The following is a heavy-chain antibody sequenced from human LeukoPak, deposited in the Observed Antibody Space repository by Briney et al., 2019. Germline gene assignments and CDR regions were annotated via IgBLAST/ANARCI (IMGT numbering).Heavy chain of an antibody. CDR2: IYYSGST. Sequence: SETLSLTCTVSGGSISSYYWSWIRQPPGKGLEWIGYIYYSGSTNYNPSLKSRVTISVETSKDQFSLKLSSVTAADTAMYYCARASLGLLEDYWGQGTLVTVSS. V-gene: IGHV4-59*01. J-gene: IGHJ4*02. CDR1: GGSISSYY. CDR3: ARASLGLLEDY. D-gene: IGHD7-27*01.